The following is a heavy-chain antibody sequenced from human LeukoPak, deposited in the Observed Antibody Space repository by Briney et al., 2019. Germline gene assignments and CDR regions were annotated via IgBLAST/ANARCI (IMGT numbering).Heavy chain of an antibody. V-gene: IGHV3-74*01. CDR3: ARVRQSPQIQLYYYYMDV. D-gene: IGHD5-18*01. CDR1: GFTFSTYW. J-gene: IGHJ6*03. CDR2: VNGGGTST. Sequence: GGSLRLSCAASGFTFSTYWMHWVRQVPGKGLVWVSHVNGGGTSTSYVGSVKGRFTISRDNAKNMLYLQMNSLRADDTAVYYCARVRQSPQIQLYYYYMDVWGKGTTVTVSS.